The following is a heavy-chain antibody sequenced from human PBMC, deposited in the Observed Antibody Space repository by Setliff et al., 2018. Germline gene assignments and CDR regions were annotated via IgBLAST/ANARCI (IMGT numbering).Heavy chain of an antibody. V-gene: IGHV1-69*05. CDR3: ARERGDIVTTTSYYYYLDV. Sequence: ASVKVSCKASGGTFSNYDISWVRQAPGQGLEWMGGIIPIFGTTNYAQRFQGRVTITTXXXTSTAXXXXXXXXXXDTAVYYCARERGDIVTTTSYYYYLDVWGKGTTVTVSS. J-gene: IGHJ6*03. CDR1: GGTFSNYD. CDR2: IIPIFGTT. D-gene: IGHD5-12*01.